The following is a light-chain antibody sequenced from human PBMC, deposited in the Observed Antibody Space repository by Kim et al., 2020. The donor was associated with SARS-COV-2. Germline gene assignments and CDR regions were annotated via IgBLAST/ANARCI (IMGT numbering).Light chain of an antibody. CDR2: DTS. Sequence: LSPEERATLSCRATQNVGNQLAWFKQKPGQPPSLLIYDTSNRAPGVPARFSGSGSGTDFTLTISSLEAEDFAVYYCQQRAHWPRTFGQGTRLEIK. CDR1: QNVGNQ. V-gene: IGKV3-11*01. J-gene: IGKJ5*01. CDR3: QQRAHWPRT.